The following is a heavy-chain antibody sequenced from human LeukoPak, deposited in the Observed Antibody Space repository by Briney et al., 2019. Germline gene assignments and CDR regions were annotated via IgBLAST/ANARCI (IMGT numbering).Heavy chain of an antibody. V-gene: IGHV4-30-2*01. J-gene: IGHJ5*01. CDR1: GDAISSGVYS. CDR3: ARDRGRNLAFDS. Sequence: SETLSLTCVVSGDAISSGVYSWAWLRQPPGQGLEWIVYISHSGSTYHNPSLESRVVISVDRSKNQFSLNLTSVTAADTAVYFCARDRGRNLAFDSWGQGILVTVSS. CDR2: ISHSGST. D-gene: IGHD3-10*01.